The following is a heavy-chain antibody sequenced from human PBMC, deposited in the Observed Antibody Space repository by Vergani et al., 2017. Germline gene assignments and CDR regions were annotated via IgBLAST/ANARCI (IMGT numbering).Heavy chain of an antibody. V-gene: IGHV3-33*01. CDR1: GFTFSSYG. J-gene: IGHJ1*01. Sequence: QVQLVESGGGVVQPGRSLRLSCAASGFTFSSYGMHWVRQAPGKGLEWVAVIWYDGSNKYYADSVKGRFTISRDNSKNTLYLQMNSLRAEDTAVYYCARGGLRFLLLAEYLQHWGQGTLVTVSS. CDR2: IWYDGSNK. D-gene: IGHD3-3*01. CDR3: ARGGLRFLLLAEYLQH.